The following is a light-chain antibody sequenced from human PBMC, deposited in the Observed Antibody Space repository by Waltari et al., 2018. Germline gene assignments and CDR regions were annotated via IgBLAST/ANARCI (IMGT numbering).Light chain of an antibody. V-gene: IGLV4-69*01. CDR2: VNSDGSH. CDR3: QAWGTGILV. J-gene: IGLJ3*02. Sequence: QLVLTQSPSPSASLGASVKITCTLSSGHSSNVVAWHQQQPEQGPRSLMKVNSDGSHSKGDGIPDRFSGSSSGAEGYLTISSLQSDDEADYYCQAWGTGILVFGGGTRLTVL. CDR1: SGHSSNV.